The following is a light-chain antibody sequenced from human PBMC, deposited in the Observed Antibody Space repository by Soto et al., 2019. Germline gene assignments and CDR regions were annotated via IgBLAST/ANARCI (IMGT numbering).Light chain of an antibody. J-gene: IGLJ3*02. Sequence: QSVLTQPASVSGSPGQSINISCTGTSSDVGGYNYVSWYQQHPGRAPKLMIYEVSNRPSGVSNRFSGSKSGNTASLTISGLQAEDEADYYCSSYTSSSTWVFGGRTKLTVL. CDR1: SSDVGGYNY. CDR3: SSYTSSSTWV. CDR2: EVS. V-gene: IGLV2-14*01.